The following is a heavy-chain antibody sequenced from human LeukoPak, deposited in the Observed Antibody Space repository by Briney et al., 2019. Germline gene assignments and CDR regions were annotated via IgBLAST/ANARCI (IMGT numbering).Heavy chain of an antibody. D-gene: IGHD3-10*01. Sequence: PGGSLRLSCAASGFTFSSYSMNWVRQAPGKGLEWVSSISSSSSYIYYADSVKGRFTISRDNAKNSLYLQMNSLRAEDTAVYYCARIPFTMVRGVTAYYYYGMDVWGKGTTVTVSS. J-gene: IGHJ6*04. CDR1: GFTFSSYS. V-gene: IGHV3-21*01. CDR2: ISSSSSYI. CDR3: ARIPFTMVRGVTAYYYYGMDV.